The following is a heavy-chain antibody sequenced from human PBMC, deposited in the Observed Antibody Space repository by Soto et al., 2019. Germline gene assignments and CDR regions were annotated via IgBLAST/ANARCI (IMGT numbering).Heavy chain of an antibody. CDR2: ISSSSSYI. CDR3: ARDLKWDYWWFDP. D-gene: IGHD1-26*01. J-gene: IGHJ5*02. V-gene: IGHV3-21*01. Sequence: GGSLRLSCAASGFTFSSYSMNWVRQAPGKGLEWVSSISSSSSYIYYADSVKGRFTISRDNAKNSLYLQMNSLRAEDTAVYYCARDLKWDYWWFDPWGQGTLVTVSS. CDR1: GFTFSSYS.